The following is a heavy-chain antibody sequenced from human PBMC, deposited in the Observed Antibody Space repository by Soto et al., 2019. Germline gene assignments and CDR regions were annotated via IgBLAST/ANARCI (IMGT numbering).Heavy chain of an antibody. D-gene: IGHD1-26*01. Sequence: QVQLQQWGAGLLKPSETLSLTCAVYGGSFSGYYWSWIRQPPGKGLEWIGEINHSGSTNYNPSLKSRVTISVDTSKNQFSVKLSSVTAADTAVYYCARGPLKSFPRPKTYYYYYMDVWGKGTTVTVSS. CDR3: ARGPLKSFPRPKTYYYYYMDV. V-gene: IGHV4-34*01. J-gene: IGHJ6*03. CDR2: INHSGST. CDR1: GGSFSGYY.